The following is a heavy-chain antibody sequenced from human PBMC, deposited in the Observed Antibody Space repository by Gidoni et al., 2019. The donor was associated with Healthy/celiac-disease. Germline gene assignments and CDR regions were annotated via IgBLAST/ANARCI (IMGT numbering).Heavy chain of an antibody. Sequence: EVQLVESGGGLVKPGGSLRLSCAASGFTFSSYSMNWVRQAPGKGLEWVSSISSSSSYIYYADSVKGRFTISRDNAKNSLYLQMNSLRAEDTAVYYCARSLGSGWYFDYWGQGTLVTVSS. V-gene: IGHV3-21*01. J-gene: IGHJ4*02. CDR3: ARSLGSGWYFDY. CDR2: ISSSSSYI. CDR1: GFTFSSYS. D-gene: IGHD6-19*01.